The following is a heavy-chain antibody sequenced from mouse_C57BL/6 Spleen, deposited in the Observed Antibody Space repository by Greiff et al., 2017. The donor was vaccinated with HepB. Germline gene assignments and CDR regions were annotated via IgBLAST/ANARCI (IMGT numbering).Heavy chain of an antibody. CDR2: IYPGDGDT. CDR3: ARSEYGQEYFDV. Sequence: VMLVESGAELVKPGASVKISCKASGYAFSSYWMNWVKQRPGKGLEWIGQIYPGDGDTNYNGKFKGKATLTADKSSSTAYMQLSSLTSEDSAVYFCARSEYGQEYFDVWGTGTTVTVSS. V-gene: IGHV1-80*01. D-gene: IGHD1-1*01. J-gene: IGHJ1*03. CDR1: GYAFSSYW.